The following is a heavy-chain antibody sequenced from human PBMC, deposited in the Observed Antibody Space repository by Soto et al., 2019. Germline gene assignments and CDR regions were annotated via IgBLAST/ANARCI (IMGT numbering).Heavy chain of an antibody. Sequence: EVQLLESGGDLVQPGGSLRLSCAASGFTFSSYAMRWVRQAPGKGLEWVSAISGSGGSTYYADSVKGRFTISRDNSKNTLYLQMNSLRAEDTAVSYCARRGSGSYYDYWGQGTLVTVSS. V-gene: IGHV3-23*01. CDR2: ISGSGGST. D-gene: IGHD1-26*01. J-gene: IGHJ4*02. CDR3: ARRGSGSYYDY. CDR1: GFTFSSYA.